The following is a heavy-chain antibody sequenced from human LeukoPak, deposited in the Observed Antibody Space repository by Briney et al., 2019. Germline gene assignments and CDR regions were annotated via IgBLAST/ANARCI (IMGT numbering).Heavy chain of an antibody. CDR1: GYTFASYY. D-gene: IGHD6-19*01. CDR3: ARDSFGGWSRDLDY. J-gene: IGHJ4*02. V-gene: IGHV1-46*01. Sequence: GASVKVSCKASGYTFASYYMHWVRQAPGQGLEWMGIINPSGGSTSYAQKFQGRVTMTRDTSTTTVYVELSSLRSEDTAVYYCARDSFGGWSRDLDYWGQGTLVTVSS. CDR2: INPSGGST.